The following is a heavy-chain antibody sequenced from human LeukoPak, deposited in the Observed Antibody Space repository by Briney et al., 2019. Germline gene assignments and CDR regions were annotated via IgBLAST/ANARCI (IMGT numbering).Heavy chain of an antibody. Sequence: PSETLSLTCTVSGGSISSYYWSWIRQPPGKGLEWIGYIYYSGSTNYNPSLKSRVTISVDTSKDQFSLKLSSVTAADTAVYYCARGHDYGDFGDAFDIWGQGTMVTVSS. D-gene: IGHD4-17*01. CDR2: IYYSGST. CDR3: ARGHDYGDFGDAFDI. V-gene: IGHV4-59*08. CDR1: GGSISSYY. J-gene: IGHJ3*02.